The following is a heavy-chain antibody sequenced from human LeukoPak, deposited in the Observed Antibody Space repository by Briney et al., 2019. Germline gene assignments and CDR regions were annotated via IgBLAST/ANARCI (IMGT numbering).Heavy chain of an antibody. J-gene: IGHJ4*02. CDR2: INGDGSST. CDR1: GFTVRSYW. V-gene: IGHV3-74*01. CDR3: ARDRTLDY. Sequence: GGSLRLSCAASGFTVRSYWMYWVRQAPGRGLVWVSLINGDGSSTTYADSVEGRFTISSDSAKNTLYLQMNSLRAEDTAVYYCARDRTLDYWGRGTLVTVSS.